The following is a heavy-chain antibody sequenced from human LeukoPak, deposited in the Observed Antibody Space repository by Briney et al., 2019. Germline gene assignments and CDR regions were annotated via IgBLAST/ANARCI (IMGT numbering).Heavy chain of an antibody. CDR2: VNRDGSET. Sequence: GGSLRLSCAASGFTLSNHWMTWVRQVPGRGPEWVANVNRDGSETYYLDSVKGRFTISRDNAKSSLNLQMNSLRAEDTALYYCVRSNAMDVWGQGTAVIVSS. CDR3: VRSNAMDV. D-gene: IGHD2-8*01. J-gene: IGHJ6*02. CDR1: GFTLSNHW. V-gene: IGHV3-7*03.